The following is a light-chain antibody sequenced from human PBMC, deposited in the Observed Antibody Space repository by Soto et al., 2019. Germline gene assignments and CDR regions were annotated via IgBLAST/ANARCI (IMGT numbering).Light chain of an antibody. CDR2: GIS. V-gene: IGKV3-20*01. J-gene: IGKJ2*01. CDR3: QQDDSPPYT. Sequence: EIVLTQSPGTLSLSPGERATLSCRASQSISNSYLAWYQQKPGQAPRLVIHGISNRTTGVPDRFSGGGSRTDISLNISRLHHEDFAVYYCQQDDSPPYTFGQGTKLEIK. CDR1: QSISNSY.